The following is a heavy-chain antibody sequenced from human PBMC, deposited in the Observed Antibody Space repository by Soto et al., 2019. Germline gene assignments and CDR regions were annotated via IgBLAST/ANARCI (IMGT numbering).Heavy chain of an antibody. CDR2: INPNSGGT. V-gene: IGHV1-2*04. CDR3: VRKKYYYDTSNAGWFDL. J-gene: IGHJ5*02. CDR1: GYTFTGYY. Sequence: ASVKVSCKASGYTFTGYYMHWVRQAPGQGLEWMGWINPNSGGTNYAQKFQGWVTMTRDTSISTAYMELSRLRSDDTAVYHCVRKKYYYDTSNAGWFDLWGQGALVTVSS. D-gene: IGHD3-22*01.